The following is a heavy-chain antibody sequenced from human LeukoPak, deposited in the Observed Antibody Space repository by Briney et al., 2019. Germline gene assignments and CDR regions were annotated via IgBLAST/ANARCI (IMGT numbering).Heavy chain of an antibody. V-gene: IGHV3-23*01. CDR2: ISDGAATT. Sequence: GGSLRLSCAASEFTFSTYPMSWVRQAPGKGLEWVSLISDGAATTYYADSVKGRFTISRDNSKNTLYLQMIGLRADDTAVYYCANLNSGYATDLWGQGTLVTVFS. CDR1: EFTFSTYP. J-gene: IGHJ5*02. CDR3: ANLNSGYATDL. D-gene: IGHD5-12*01.